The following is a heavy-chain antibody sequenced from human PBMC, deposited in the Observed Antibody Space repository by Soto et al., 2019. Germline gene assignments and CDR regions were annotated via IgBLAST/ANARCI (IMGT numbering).Heavy chain of an antibody. Sequence: SDTLSPTSIISGCMIRTLYSYWRWGRQPPGEGLEWRGTLHYSGNSYYNPSLKSRASMSVDTSENQFSLRLNSVTAADTAVYYCARHGPPAGTVIVVVFPYFDYWGQGTPVTVSS. CDR2: LHYSGNS. J-gene: IGHJ4*02. CDR1: GCMIRTLYSY. V-gene: IGHV4-39*01. CDR3: ARHGPPAGTVIVVVFPYFDY. D-gene: IGHD3-22*01.